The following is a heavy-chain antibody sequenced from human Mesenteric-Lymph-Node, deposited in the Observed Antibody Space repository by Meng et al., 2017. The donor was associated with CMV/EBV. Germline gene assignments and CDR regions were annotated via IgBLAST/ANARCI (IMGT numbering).Heavy chain of an antibody. V-gene: IGHV1-69*05. Sequence: SVKVSCKASGYTFTGYYMHWVRQAPGQGLEWMGGIIPIFGTANYAQKFQGRVTITTDESTSTAYMELSSLRSEDTAVYYCARDGGLRYFDWFFDLWGQGTLVTVSS. J-gene: IGHJ4*02. D-gene: IGHD3-9*01. CDR3: ARDGGLRYFDWFFDL. CDR2: IIPIFGTA. CDR1: GYTFTGYY.